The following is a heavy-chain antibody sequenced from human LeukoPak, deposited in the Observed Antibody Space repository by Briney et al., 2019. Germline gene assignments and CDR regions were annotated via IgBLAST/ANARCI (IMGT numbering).Heavy chain of an antibody. V-gene: IGHV7-4-1*02. D-gene: IGHD5-18*01. CDR3: ARSLVDTAMAPADY. Sequence: ASVKVSCKASGYTFTSYAMSWVRQAPGQGLEWMGWINTNTGNPTYAQGFTGRFVFSLDTSVSTAYLQISSLKAEDTAVYYCARSLVDTAMAPADYWGQGTLVTVSS. J-gene: IGHJ4*02. CDR2: INTNTGNP. CDR1: GYTFTSYA.